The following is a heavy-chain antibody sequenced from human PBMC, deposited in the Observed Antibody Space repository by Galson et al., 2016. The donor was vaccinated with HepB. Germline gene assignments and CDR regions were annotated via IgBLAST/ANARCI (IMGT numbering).Heavy chain of an antibody. J-gene: IGHJ3*02. CDR1: GFSVSGKY. Sequence: SLRLSCAASGFSVSGKYMSWARQAPGKGLEWVSAISSGDATYYRDSVKGRFAISRDTSKNTLYLQMNNLRAEDTAIYYCEGYSDPFDIWGQGTMVTVSS. D-gene: IGHD3-22*01. CDR2: ISSGDAT. CDR3: EGYSDPFDI. V-gene: IGHV3-53*01.